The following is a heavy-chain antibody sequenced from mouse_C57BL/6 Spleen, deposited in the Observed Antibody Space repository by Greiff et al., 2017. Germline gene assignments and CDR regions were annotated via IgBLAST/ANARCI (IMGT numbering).Heavy chain of an antibody. V-gene: IGHV1-15*01. CDR2: IDPETGGT. CDR3: TRDYYYGSSYAMDY. CDR1: GYTFTDYE. D-gene: IGHD1-1*01. J-gene: IGHJ4*01. Sequence: VQLPLSGAELVRPGASVTLSCKASGYTFTDYEMHWVQQTPVHGLEWIGAIDPETGGTAYNQKFKGTAILTADKSSSTAYMELRSLTSEDSAVYYFTRDYYYGSSYAMDYWGQGTSVTVAS.